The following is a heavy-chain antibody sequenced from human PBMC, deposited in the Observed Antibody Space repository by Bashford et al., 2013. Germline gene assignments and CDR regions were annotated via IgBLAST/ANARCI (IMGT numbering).Heavy chain of an antibody. D-gene: IGHD2-2*02. CDR3: ARTVVPAAIWQIKYYFDY. Sequence: ASVKVSCKASGYTFTSYGISWVRQAPGQGLEWMGWISAYNGNTNYAQKLQGRVTMTTDTSTSTAYMELRSLRSDDTAVYYCARTVVPAAIWQIKYYFDYWGQGTLVTVSS. CDR1: GYTFTSYG. V-gene: IGHV1-18*01. J-gene: IGHJ4*02. CDR2: ISAYNGNT.